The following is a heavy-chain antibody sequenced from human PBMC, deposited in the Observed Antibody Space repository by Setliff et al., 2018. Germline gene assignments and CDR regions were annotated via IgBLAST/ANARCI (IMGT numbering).Heavy chain of an antibody. V-gene: IGHV1-69*05. CDR1: GGTFSTYA. J-gene: IGHJ6*03. CDR2: IISMFGTT. Sequence: VKVSCKASGGTFSTYAISWVRQAPGQGLEWMGGIISMFGTTNYAQKFQGRVTITTDKSTSTAYMELSSLRSEDTAIYYCARGDFYYYFYMDVWGKGTTVTVSS. CDR3: ARGDFYYYFYMDV.